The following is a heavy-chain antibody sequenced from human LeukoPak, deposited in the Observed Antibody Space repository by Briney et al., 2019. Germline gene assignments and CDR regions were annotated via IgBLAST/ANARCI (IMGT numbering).Heavy chain of an antibody. CDR1: GFTFDSNY. CDR3: ARGGGYYGIDY. Sequence: GGSLRLSCAASGFTFDSNYMNWVRQAPGKGLEWVSVIYSSGNTYYADSVKGRFTIYRDNSRNRLNLQMNSLRSEDTAIYYCARGGGYYGIDYWGQGTLVTVSS. D-gene: IGHD1-26*01. CDR2: IYSSGNT. J-gene: IGHJ4*02. V-gene: IGHV3-66*02.